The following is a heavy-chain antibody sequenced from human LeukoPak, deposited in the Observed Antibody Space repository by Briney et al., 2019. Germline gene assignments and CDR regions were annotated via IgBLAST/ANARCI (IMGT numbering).Heavy chain of an antibody. J-gene: IGHJ4*02. CDR3: ARYYDRSGYWSTPHFDY. V-gene: IGHV4-61*01. Sequence: SETLSLTCTVSGDSVSGISFYWRWLRQPPGKGLQYIGYIQYSGSTNYNPSLKSRVTISVDTSKNQFSLKLSSVTAADTAVYYCARYYDRSGYWSTPHFDYWGQGTLVTVSS. CDR1: GDSVSGISFY. CDR2: IQYSGST. D-gene: IGHD3-22*01.